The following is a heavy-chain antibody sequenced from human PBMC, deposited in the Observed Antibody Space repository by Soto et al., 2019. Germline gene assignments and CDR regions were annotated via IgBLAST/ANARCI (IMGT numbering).Heavy chain of an antibody. CDR1: GGSFSGYY. J-gene: IGHJ6*02. V-gene: IGHV4-34*01. Sequence: ETLSLTCAVYGGSFSGYYWSWIRQPPGKGLEWIGRVYDSGSTNYNPSLKSRVTISVDTSKNQLSLKLSSVTAADTAVYYCARGTRGYSSSWYAVWGQGTTVTVSS. CDR3: ARGTRGYSSSWYAV. D-gene: IGHD6-13*01. CDR2: VYDSGST.